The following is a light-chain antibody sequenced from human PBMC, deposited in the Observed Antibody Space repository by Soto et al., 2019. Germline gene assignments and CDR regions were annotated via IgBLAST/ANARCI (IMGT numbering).Light chain of an antibody. CDR2: GAS. CDR3: QQYDTSPYT. CDR1: ENVRDY. J-gene: IGKJ2*01. V-gene: IGKV3-20*01. Sequence: EIVLTQSPDTLSLSPGEGVTLSCRASENVRDYLAWQQQQPGQGPRLHIFGASTSASGIPDRFSGSGSGTYFTLTVTRLEPDDFVVYYCQQYDTSPYTFGQGTKLEIK.